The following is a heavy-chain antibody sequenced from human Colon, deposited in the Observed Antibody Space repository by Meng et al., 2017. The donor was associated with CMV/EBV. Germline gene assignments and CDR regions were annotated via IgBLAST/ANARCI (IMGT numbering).Heavy chain of an antibody. D-gene: IGHD3-3*01. V-gene: IGHV1-2*02. Sequence: GESLKISCAASGYTFTGYYMHWVRQAPGQGLEWMGWINPNSGGTNYAQKFQGRVTMTRDTSISTAYMELSRLRSDDTAVYYCARDGRFLEWLPDYYYGMDVWGQGTTVTVSS. CDR2: INPNSGGT. CDR3: ARDGRFLEWLPDYYYGMDV. J-gene: IGHJ6*02. CDR1: GYTFTGYY.